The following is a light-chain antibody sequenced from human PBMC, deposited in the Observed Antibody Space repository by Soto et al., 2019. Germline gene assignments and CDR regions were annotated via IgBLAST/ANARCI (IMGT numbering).Light chain of an antibody. CDR3: QQRSNWLT. CDR1: QSVSSY. V-gene: IGKV3-11*01. J-gene: IGKJ4*01. Sequence: EIVLTQSPATLSLSPGERATLSCRASQSVSSYLAWYQQKPGQAPRLLIYDASNRATGIPARFSGSGSGTDFTVTSSSLVPEDFAVYYCQQRSNWLTFGGGTKVEIK. CDR2: DAS.